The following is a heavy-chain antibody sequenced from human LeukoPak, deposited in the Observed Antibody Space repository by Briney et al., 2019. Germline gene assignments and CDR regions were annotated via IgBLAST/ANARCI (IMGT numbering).Heavy chain of an antibody. Sequence: GGSLRLSCAASGLSFSSYTMMWVRQAPGKGLELISYISSKSRTVYYADSVKGRFTISRDNAKNSLFLQMNSLRVEDTAVYYCASGPYIGTFDYWGQGTLVTVSS. CDR2: ISSKSRTV. J-gene: IGHJ4*02. D-gene: IGHD1-14*01. CDR3: ASGPYIGTFDY. V-gene: IGHV3-48*01. CDR1: GLSFSSYT.